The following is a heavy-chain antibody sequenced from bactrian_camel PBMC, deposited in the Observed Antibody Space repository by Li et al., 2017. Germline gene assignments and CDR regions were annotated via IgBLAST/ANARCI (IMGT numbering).Heavy chain of an antibody. Sequence: VQLVESGGGLVQPGGSLTLSCAASGFTFSSYYMSWVRQAPGKGLEWVSAIDSGGGITYYTDSVKGRFTISRDNAKNTLYLQLNSLKTEDTAMYYCVNGASDVGYNYWGQGTQVTVS. CDR2: IDSGGGIT. CDR1: GFTFSSYY. J-gene: IGHJ4*01. D-gene: IGHD3*01. V-gene: IGHV3S40*01. CDR3: VNGASDVGYNY.